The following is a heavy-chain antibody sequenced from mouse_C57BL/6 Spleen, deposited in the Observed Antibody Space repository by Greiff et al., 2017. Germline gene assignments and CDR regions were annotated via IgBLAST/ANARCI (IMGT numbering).Heavy chain of an antibody. CDR2: ISGGGGNT. J-gene: IGHJ2*01. CDR3: ASQGRDAFDY. Sequence: EVMLVESGGGLVKPGGSLKLSCAASGFTFSSYTMSWVRQTPEKRLEWVATISGGGGNTYYPDSVKGRFTISRDNAKNTLYLQMSSLRSEDTALYYCASQGRDAFDYWGQGTTLTVSS. CDR1: GFTFSSYT. D-gene: IGHD3-3*01. V-gene: IGHV5-9*01.